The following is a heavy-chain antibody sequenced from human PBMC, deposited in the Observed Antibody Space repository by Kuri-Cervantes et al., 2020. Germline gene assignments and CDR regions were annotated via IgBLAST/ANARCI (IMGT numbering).Heavy chain of an antibody. V-gene: IGHV1-2*02. Sequence: ASVKVSCKASGYTFTGYYMHWVRQAPGQGLEWMGWINPNSGGTNYAQKFQGRVTMTRDTSISTAYMELSRLRSDDTAVYCCARSRDGYNRFLDYWGQGTLVTVSS. J-gene: IGHJ4*02. CDR2: INPNSGGT. CDR3: ARSRDGYNRFLDY. D-gene: IGHD5-24*01. CDR1: GYTFTGYY.